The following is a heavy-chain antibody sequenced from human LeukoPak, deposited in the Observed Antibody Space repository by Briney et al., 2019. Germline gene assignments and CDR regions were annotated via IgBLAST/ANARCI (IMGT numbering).Heavy chain of an antibody. CDR3: ARLPKLWFGEFLY. D-gene: IGHD3-10*01. Sequence: GESLKISCKGSGYSFTSYWISWVRQMPGKGRGWRGRIDPSDSYTNYSPSFQGHVTISADKSISTAYLQWSSLKASDTAMYYCARLPKLWFGEFLYWGQGTLVTVSS. V-gene: IGHV5-10-1*01. CDR2: IDPSDSYT. CDR1: GYSFTSYW. J-gene: IGHJ4*02.